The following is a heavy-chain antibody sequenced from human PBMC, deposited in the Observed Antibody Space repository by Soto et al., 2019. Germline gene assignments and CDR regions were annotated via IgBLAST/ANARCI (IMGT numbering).Heavy chain of an antibody. CDR3: ARHSAGSYDYIWGSYRHYGMDV. CDR1: GGSISSSSYY. J-gene: IGHJ6*02. CDR2: IYYSGST. D-gene: IGHD3-16*02. V-gene: IGHV4-39*01. Sequence: SETLSLTCTVSGGSISSSSYYWGWIRQPPGKGLEWIGSIYYSGSTYYNPSLKSRVTISVDTSKNQFSLKLSSVTAADTAVYYCARHSAGSYDYIWGSYRHYGMDVWGQGTTVTVSS.